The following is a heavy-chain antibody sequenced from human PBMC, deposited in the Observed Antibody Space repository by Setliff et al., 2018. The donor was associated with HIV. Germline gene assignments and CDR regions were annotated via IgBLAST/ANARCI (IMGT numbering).Heavy chain of an antibody. V-gene: IGHV1-2*02. J-gene: IGHJ5*02. CDR1: GYTFSDFY. Sequence: ASVKVSCKASGYTFSDFYIHWVRQAPGQGLEWMGWLNPNSGGTNYAQRFQGRVTMTRDTSSSTAYLELSRLISDDTAVYYCARNTPGIVPRRVGFDPWGQGALVTVSS. CDR2: LNPNSGGT. CDR3: ARNTPGIVPRRVGFDP. D-gene: IGHD1-26*01.